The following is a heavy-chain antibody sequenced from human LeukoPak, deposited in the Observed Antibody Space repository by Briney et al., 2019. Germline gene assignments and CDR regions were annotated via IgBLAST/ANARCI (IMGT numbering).Heavy chain of an antibody. J-gene: IGHJ4*02. CDR3: ARDPYSSSSFDF. Sequence: ASVKVSCKASNYTFTNYGISWVRQAPGQGLEWMGWISGYNGKTNYAQKFHARVTMTTDTSTSTAYMELRSLRSDDTAVYYCARDPYSSSSFDFWGQGTLVTVSS. CDR1: NYTFTNYG. V-gene: IGHV1-18*01. D-gene: IGHD6-6*01. CDR2: ISGYNGKT.